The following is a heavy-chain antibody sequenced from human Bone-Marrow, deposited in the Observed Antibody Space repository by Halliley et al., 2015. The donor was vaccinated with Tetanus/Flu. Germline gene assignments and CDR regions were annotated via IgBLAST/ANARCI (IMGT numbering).Heavy chain of an antibody. CDR1: GGSVSSGNYY. V-gene: IGHV4-39*01. D-gene: IGHD6-19*01. Sequence: TLSLTCTVSGGSVSSGNYYWGWIRQPPGKGLEWIGSLYTSGSTYYNPSLKSRVTIFIDTSKNQFSLKLTSVTAADTAVYFAHAYTSGWSQGAAGYWGQGALVTVSS. J-gene: IGHJ4*02. CDR2: LYTSGST. CDR3: HAYTSGWSQGAAGY.